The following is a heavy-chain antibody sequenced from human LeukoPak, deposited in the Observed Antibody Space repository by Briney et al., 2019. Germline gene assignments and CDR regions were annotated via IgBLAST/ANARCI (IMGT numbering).Heavy chain of an antibody. Sequence: SETLSLTCNVSGASMSSNYWSWIRQPPGEGLEWIGYIYYSGSTNHNPALKSRVTISVDTSKNQFSLKLSSVTAADTAVYYCARHYYDSSGYYYVGRNNWFDPWGQGTLVTVSS. CDR1: GASMSSNY. V-gene: IGHV4-59*08. CDR3: ARHYYDSSGYYYVGRNNWFDP. D-gene: IGHD3-22*01. CDR2: IYYSGST. J-gene: IGHJ5*02.